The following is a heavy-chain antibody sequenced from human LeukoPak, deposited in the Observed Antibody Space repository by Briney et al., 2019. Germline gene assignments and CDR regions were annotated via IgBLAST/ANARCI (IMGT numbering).Heavy chain of an antibody. CDR3: ARTITGDNDAFDI. V-gene: IGHV5-51*01. CDR1: GYRFTSYW. Sequence: GESLEISCKGSGYRFTSYWIGWVRQMPGKGLEWMGIIYPGDSDTRYSPSFQGQVTISADKSISTAYLQWSSLKASDTAMYYCARTITGDNDAFDIWGQGTMVTVSS. D-gene: IGHD5-12*01. CDR2: IYPGDSDT. J-gene: IGHJ3*02.